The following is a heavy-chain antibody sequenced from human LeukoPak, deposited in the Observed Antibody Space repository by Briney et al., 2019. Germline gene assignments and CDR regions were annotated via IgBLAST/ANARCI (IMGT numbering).Heavy chain of an antibody. Sequence: SETLSLTCGVSGGSITNTNYWTWVRQPPGKGLEWIGEVNLQGSTNYNPSLMGRVAISVDTSENHISLQLTSVTAADTAVYYCARVVVVTALGYFDYWGQGTLVTVSS. J-gene: IGHJ4*02. CDR1: GGSITNTNY. D-gene: IGHD2-21*02. CDR3: ARVVVVTALGYFDY. V-gene: IGHV4-4*02. CDR2: VNLQGST.